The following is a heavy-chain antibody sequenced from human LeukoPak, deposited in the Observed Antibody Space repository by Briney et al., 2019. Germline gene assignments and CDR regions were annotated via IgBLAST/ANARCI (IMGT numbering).Heavy chain of an antibody. CDR3: ARDPPACVGIFTGNDHDAFDI. J-gene: IGHJ3*02. Sequence: SVKVSCKASGGTFSSYSMSWVRRAPGQGLEWRGGIIPIFDTANYAQKFQRRVTITADKSTSTAYMELSSLRCEETAVYYSARDPPACVGIFTGNDHDAFDIWGQGAMGTVSS. CDR1: GGTFSSYS. D-gene: IGHD3-9*01. CDR2: IIPIFDTA. V-gene: IGHV1-69*06.